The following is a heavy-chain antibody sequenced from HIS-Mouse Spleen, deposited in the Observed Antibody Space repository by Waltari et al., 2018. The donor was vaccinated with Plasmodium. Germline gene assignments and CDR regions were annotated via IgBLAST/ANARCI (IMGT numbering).Heavy chain of an antibody. CDR1: GYTFTRFG. J-gene: IGHJ3*02. D-gene: IGHD6-19*01. Sequence: QVQLVQSGTDMKKPGASGKVSCKASGYTFTRFGINWVPQAPGQGLEWMGWISAYNGNTNYAQKLQGRVTMTTDTSTSTAYMQLRSLRSDDTAVYYCARGSAGDAFDIWGQGTMVTVSS. CDR3: ARGSAGDAFDI. CDR2: ISAYNGNT. V-gene: IGHV1-18*01.